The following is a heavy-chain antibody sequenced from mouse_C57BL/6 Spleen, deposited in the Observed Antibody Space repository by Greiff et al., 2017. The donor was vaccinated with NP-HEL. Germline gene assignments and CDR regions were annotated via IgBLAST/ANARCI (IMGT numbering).Heavy chain of an antibody. CDR1: GYTFTDYN. CDR3: ARGRLSTMIRRYAMDY. J-gene: IGHJ4*01. V-gene: IGHV1-18*01. Sequence: VQLKQSGPELVKPGASVKIPCKASGYTFTDYNMDWVKQSHGKSLEWIGDINPNNGGTIYNQKFKGKATLTVDKSSSTAYMELRSLTSEDTAVYYCARGRLSTMIRRYAMDYWGQGTSVTVSS. CDR2: INPNNGGT. D-gene: IGHD2-4*01.